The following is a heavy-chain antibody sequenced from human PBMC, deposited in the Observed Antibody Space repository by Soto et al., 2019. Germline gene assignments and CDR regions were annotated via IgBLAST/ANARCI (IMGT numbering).Heavy chain of an antibody. V-gene: IGHV1-69*06. CDR2: IIPIFGTA. D-gene: IGHD2-15*01. CDR1: GGTFSSYA. J-gene: IGHJ4*02. Sequence: ASVKVSCKASGGTFSSYAISWVRQAPGQGLEWMGGIIPIFGTANYAQKFQGRVTITADKSTSTAYMELSSLRSEDTAVYYCARDALYCSGGSCYSYWGQGTLVTVSS. CDR3: ARDALYCSGGSCYSY.